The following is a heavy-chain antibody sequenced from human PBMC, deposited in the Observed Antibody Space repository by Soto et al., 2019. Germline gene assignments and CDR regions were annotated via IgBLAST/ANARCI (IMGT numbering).Heavy chain of an antibody. CDR2: INPNSGGT. V-gene: IGHV1-2*04. CDR3: ASAAFHSRGASCSCGLTHRMDA. CDR1: GYTFTGYY. J-gene: IGHJ6*02. D-gene: IGHD2-15*01. Sequence: ASVKVSCKASGYTFTGYYMHWVRQAPGQGLEWMGWINPNSGGTNYAQKFQGWVTMTRDTAISTAYMELSRLRSDDTAVYYCASAAFHSRGASCSCGLTHRMDACRQRPTVTV.